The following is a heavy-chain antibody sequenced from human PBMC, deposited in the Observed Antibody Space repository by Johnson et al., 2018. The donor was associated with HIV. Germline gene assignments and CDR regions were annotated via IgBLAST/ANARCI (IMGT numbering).Heavy chain of an antibody. CDR3: AKDAGIAVAEGAFDI. CDR1: GFTFSTYA. D-gene: IGHD6-19*01. Sequence: VQLVESGGGVVQPGRSLRLSCAASGFTFSTYAIHWVRQAPGKGLEWLALLSYDGSNKYYADSVKGRFTISRDNSKNTLYLQMSSLRTEDTAVYYCAKDAGIAVAEGAFDIWGQGTMVTVSS. J-gene: IGHJ3*02. V-gene: IGHV3-30-3*01. CDR2: LSYDGSNK.